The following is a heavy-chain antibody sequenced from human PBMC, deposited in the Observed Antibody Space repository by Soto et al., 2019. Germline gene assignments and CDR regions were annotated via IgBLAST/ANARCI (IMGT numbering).Heavy chain of an antibody. V-gene: IGHV3-48*01. J-gene: IGHJ6*02. CDR1: GFTFSSYS. Sequence: GGSLRLSCAASGFTFSSYSMNWVRQAPGKGLEWVSYISSSSSTIYYADSVKGRFTISRDNAKNSLYLQMNSLGGEDTAVYYCARDHIQLGYCTNGVCSHGGNYYYYYYGMDVWGQGTTVTVSS. CDR3: ARDHIQLGYCTNGVCSHGGNYYYYYYGMDV. CDR2: ISSSSSTI. D-gene: IGHD2-8*01.